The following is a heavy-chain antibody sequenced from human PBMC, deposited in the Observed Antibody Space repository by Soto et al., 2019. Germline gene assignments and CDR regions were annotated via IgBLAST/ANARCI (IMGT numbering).Heavy chain of an antibody. CDR2: IHYSGST. Sequence: SETLSLTCTVSGGSVSSGSYYWSWIRQPPGKGLEWIGYIHYSGSTNYNPSLKSRVTISVDTSKNQFSLKLTSVTAADTAVYYCARNVYYYDSSGFLDYWGQGTLVTVSS. V-gene: IGHV4-61*01. CDR1: GGSVSSGSYY. J-gene: IGHJ4*02. D-gene: IGHD3-22*01. CDR3: ARNVYYYDSSGFLDY.